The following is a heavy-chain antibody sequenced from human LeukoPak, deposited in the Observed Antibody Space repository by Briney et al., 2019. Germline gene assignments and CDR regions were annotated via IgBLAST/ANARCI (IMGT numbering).Heavy chain of an antibody. V-gene: IGHV4-31*03. J-gene: IGHJ3*02. D-gene: IGHD1-1*01. CDR2: IYSSGHT. Sequence: PSQTLSPTCTLSGGSITSGTYYWTWIRHHPGKGLDWIGYIYSSGHTQYTPFLGSRVTVSMDMSESRFSLMLRSVTAADTAVYFCARSRGTIYGADLFDIWGQGTMV. CDR1: GGSITSGTYY. CDR3: ARSRGTIYGADLFDI.